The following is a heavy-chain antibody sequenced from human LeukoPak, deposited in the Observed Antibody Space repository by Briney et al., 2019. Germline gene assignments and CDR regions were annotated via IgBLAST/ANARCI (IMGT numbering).Heavy chain of an antibody. D-gene: IGHD3-3*01. CDR1: GGSISSGSYY. CDR2: IYTSGGT. CDR3: ARERVNYDFWSGVPDFDP. J-gene: IGHJ5*02. Sequence: SETLSLTCTVSGGSISSGSYYWSWIRQPAGKGLVWVGRIYTSGGTNYNPSRKSRVTISVDTSKNQFSLKLGSVTAADTAVYYCARERVNYDFWSGVPDFDPWGQGTLVTVSS. V-gene: IGHV4-61*02.